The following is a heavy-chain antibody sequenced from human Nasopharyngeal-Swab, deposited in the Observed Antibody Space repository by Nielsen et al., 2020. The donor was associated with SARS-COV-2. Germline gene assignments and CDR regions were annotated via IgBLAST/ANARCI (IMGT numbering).Heavy chain of an antibody. J-gene: IGHJ6*02. V-gene: IGHV1-2*06. CDR1: GYTFTSYY. D-gene: IGHD3-22*01. CDR3: AKAMRITMIGYYYYGMDV. CDR2: INPNSGGT. Sequence: ASVKVSCKASGYTFTSYYMHWVRQAPGQGLEWMGRINPNSGGTNYAQKFQGRVTMTRDTSISTAYMELSRLRSDDTAVYYCAKAMRITMIGYYYYGMDVWGQGTTVTVSS.